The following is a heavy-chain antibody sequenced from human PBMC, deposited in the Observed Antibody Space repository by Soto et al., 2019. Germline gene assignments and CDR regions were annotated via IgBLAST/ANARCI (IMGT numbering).Heavy chain of an antibody. D-gene: IGHD3-16*01. J-gene: IGHJ6*03. CDR2: IKSDGSST. CDR1: GFTFSSYW. Sequence: GGSLRLSCAASGFTFSSYWMHWVRQAPGKGLVWVSRIKSDGSSTNYADSVKGRFTISRDNAKNILYLQMNSLGAEDTAVYYCARGGLRAYYMDVWGKGTTVTVSS. CDR3: ARGGLRAYYMDV. V-gene: IGHV3-74*01.